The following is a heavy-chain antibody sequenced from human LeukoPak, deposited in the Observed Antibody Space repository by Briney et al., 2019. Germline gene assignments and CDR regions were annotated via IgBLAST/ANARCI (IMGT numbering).Heavy chain of an antibody. CDR2: ISYDGSNK. J-gene: IGHJ4*02. CDR3: ARTVPILRYFDWPLDY. CDR1: GFTFSSYA. D-gene: IGHD3-9*01. V-gene: IGHV3-30-3*01. Sequence: GGSLRLSCAASGFTFSSYAMHWVRQAPGKGLEWVAVISYDGSNKYYADSVKGRFTISRDNSKNTLYLQMNSLRAEDTAVYYCARTVPILRYFDWPLDYWGQGTLVTVSS.